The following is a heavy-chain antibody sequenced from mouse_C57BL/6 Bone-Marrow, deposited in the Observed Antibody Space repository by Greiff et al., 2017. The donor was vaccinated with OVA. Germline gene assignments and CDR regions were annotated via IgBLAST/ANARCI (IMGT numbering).Heavy chain of an antibody. Sequence: QVQLKQPGAELVMPGASVKLSCKASGYTFTSYWMHWVKQRPGQGLEWIGEIDPSDSYTNYNQKFKGKSTLTVDKSSSTAYMQLSSLTSEDSAVYYCAREEIWSVYFDNWCQGTTLTVSS. CDR1: GYTFTSYW. J-gene: IGHJ2*01. CDR2: IDPSDSYT. V-gene: IGHV1-69*01. D-gene: IGHD1-1*02. CDR3: AREEIWSVYFDN.